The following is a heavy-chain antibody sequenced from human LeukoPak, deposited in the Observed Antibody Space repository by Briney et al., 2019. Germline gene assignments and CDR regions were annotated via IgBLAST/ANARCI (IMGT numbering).Heavy chain of an antibody. CDR3: AAGSSGSSNYYFDY. CDR1: GDSVSSNSAA. D-gene: IGHD3-10*01. CDR2: TYYRSRWYN. V-gene: IGHV6-1*01. Sequence: SQTLSLTCAISGDSVSSNSAAWHWVRQSPSRGLEWLGRTYYRSRWYNDYAVSVKSRITINADTSKNQFSLQMNSVTPEDTAVYYCAAGSSGSSNYYFDYWGQATLVTVSS. J-gene: IGHJ4*02.